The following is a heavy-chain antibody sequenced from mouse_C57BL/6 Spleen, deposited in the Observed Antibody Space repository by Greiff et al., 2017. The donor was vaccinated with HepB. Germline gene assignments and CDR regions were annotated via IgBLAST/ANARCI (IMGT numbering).Heavy chain of an antibody. CDR1: GYSITSGYY. Sequence: EVKLQESGPGLVKPSQSLSLTCSVTGYSITSGYYWNWIRQFPGNKLEWMGYISYDGSNNYNPSLKNRISITRDTSKNQFFLKLNSVTTEDTATYYCAEGAPGRFAYWGQGTLVTVSA. CDR2: ISYDGSN. J-gene: IGHJ3*01. V-gene: IGHV3-6*01. CDR3: AEGAPGRFAY.